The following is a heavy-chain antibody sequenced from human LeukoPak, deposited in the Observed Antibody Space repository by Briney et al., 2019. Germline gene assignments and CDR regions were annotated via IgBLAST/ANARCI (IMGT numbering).Heavy chain of an antibody. D-gene: IGHD1-26*01. J-gene: IGHJ4*02. CDR3: VKEDPVDSGVYLDF. CDR1: GFTFSNYA. CDR2: ISETGRNT. Sequence: GGSLRLSCAASGFTFSNYAMNWVRQAPGKGLEWVSVISETGRNTYYANSVTGRFTISRDNSKNTVYLQMNSLRVDDTAVYYCVKEDPVDSGVYLDFWGQGSLVTVSS. V-gene: IGHV3-23*01.